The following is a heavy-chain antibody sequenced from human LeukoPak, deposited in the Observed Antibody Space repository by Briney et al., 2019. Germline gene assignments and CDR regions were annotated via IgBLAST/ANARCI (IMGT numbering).Heavy chain of an antibody. CDR1: GFTFSDYY. CDR2: ISSSGSTI. CDR3: ARYYYDSSGYPYGMDV. V-gene: IGHV3-11*04. Sequence: GGSLRLSCAASGFTFSDYYMSWIRQAPGKGLEWVSYISSSGSTIYYADSVKGRFTISRDNAKNSLYLQMNSLRAEDTAVYYCARYYYDSSGYPYGMDVWGQGTTVTVSS. J-gene: IGHJ6*02. D-gene: IGHD3-22*01.